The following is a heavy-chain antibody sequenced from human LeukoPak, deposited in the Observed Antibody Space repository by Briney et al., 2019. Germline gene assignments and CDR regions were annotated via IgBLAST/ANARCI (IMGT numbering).Heavy chain of an antibody. CDR1: GGSISSGSYY. CDR2: IYTSGST. D-gene: IGHD3-22*01. V-gene: IGHV4-61*02. J-gene: IGHJ3*02. Sequence: SETLSLTCTVSGGSISSGSYYRSWIRQPAGKGLEWIGRIYTSGSTNYNPSLTSRVTISVDTSKNQFSLKLSSVTAADTAVYYCARGSPLTYYYDSSGYPHDAFDIWGQGTMVTVSS. CDR3: ARGSPLTYYYDSSGYPHDAFDI.